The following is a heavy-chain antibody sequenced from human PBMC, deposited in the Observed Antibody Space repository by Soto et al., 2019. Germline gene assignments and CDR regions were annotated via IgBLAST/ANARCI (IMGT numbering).Heavy chain of an antibody. V-gene: IGHV3-23*01. CDR3: AKDLKKQWLGDRNNWFDP. Sequence: GGSLRLSCAASGFTFSSYAMSWVRQAPGKGLEWVSAISGSGGSTYYADSVKGRFTISRDNSKNTLYLQMNSLRAEDTAVYYCAKDLKKQWLGDRNNWFDPWGQGTLVTVSS. CDR2: ISGSGGST. CDR1: GFTFSSYA. D-gene: IGHD6-19*01. J-gene: IGHJ5*02.